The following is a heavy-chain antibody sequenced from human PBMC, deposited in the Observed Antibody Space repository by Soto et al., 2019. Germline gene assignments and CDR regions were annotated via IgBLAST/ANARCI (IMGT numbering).Heavy chain of an antibody. CDR2: INPSGGST. J-gene: IGHJ5*02. V-gene: IGHV1-46*03. CDR3: ARESYGAGPGDP. D-gene: IGHD4-17*01. CDR1: GYTFTSYY. Sequence: ASVKVSCKASGYTFTSYYMHWVRQAPGQGLEWMGIINPSGGSTSCAQKFQGRVTMTRDTSTSTVYMELSSLRSEDTAVYYCARESYGAGPGDPWGQGTLVTVSS.